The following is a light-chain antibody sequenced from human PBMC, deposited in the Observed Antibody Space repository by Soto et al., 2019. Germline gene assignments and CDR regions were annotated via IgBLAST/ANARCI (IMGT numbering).Light chain of an antibody. CDR3: AAWDDSLSGYV. V-gene: IGLV1-47*01. Sequence: QSVLTQPPYAPGTPGQWVTLSCSGSSSNIGSNYVYWYQQLPGTAPKLLIFGNNQRPSGVPDRFSGSKSGTSASLAISGLRSEDEADYYCAAWDDSLSGYVFGTGNKVPVL. J-gene: IGLJ1*01. CDR1: SSNIGSNY. CDR2: GNN.